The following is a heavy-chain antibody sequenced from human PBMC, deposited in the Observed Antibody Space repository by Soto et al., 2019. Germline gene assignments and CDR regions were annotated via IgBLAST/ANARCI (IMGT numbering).Heavy chain of an antibody. J-gene: IGHJ4*02. CDR2: INAGNGNT. CDR3: ARGQYYYDSSNYYFDY. D-gene: IGHD3-22*01. CDR1: GYTFTSYA. V-gene: IGHV1-3*01. Sequence: ASVKVSCKASGYTFTSYAMHWVRQAPGQRREWMGWINAGNGNTKYSQKFQGRVTITRDTSASTAYMELSSLRSEDTAVYYCARGQYYYDSSNYYFDYWGQGTLVTVSS.